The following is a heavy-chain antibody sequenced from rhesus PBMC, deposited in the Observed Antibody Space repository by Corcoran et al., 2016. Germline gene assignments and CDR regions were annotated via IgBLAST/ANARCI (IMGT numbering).Heavy chain of an antibody. CDR2: IYGTSTST. V-gene: IGHV4S10*01. CDR1: GGSISDSYR. D-gene: IGHD3-16*01. J-gene: IGHJ4*01. Sequence: QVQLQESGPGVVKPSETLSLTCAVSGGSISDSYRWSWIRQPPGKGLEWIGFIYGTSTSTNYNPTLKSRVTISKDTSQNQFSLKLTSVTAADTAVYYCARALYYYSGTYYYYFDYWGQGVLVTVSS. CDR3: ARALYYYSGTYYYYFDY.